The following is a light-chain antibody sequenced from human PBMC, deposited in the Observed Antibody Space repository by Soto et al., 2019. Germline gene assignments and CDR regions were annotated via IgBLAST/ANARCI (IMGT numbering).Light chain of an antibody. Sequence: EIVLTQSPATLSVSPGERVTLSCRASQSVSDNLAWYQQKPGQAPRLLIYGASIRATDIPARFSGSGSGTEFSLTISSLQSEDFAVYYCQQYNDWPLTFGGRTKVEIK. CDR3: QQYNDWPLT. CDR2: GAS. CDR1: QSVSDN. V-gene: IGKV3D-15*01. J-gene: IGKJ4*01.